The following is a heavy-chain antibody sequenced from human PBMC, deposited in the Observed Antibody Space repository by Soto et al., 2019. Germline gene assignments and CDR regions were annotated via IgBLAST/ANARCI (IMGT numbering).Heavy chain of an antibody. Sequence: GSLRLSCAASGFTFSSYAMHWVRQAPGKGLEYVSAISSNGGSTYYANSVKGRFTISRDNSKNTLYLQMGSLRAEDMAVYYCARDHYGSGNYYFDYWGQGTLVTVSS. CDR2: ISSNGGST. V-gene: IGHV3-64*01. J-gene: IGHJ4*02. D-gene: IGHD3-10*01. CDR1: GFTFSSYA. CDR3: ARDHYGSGNYYFDY.